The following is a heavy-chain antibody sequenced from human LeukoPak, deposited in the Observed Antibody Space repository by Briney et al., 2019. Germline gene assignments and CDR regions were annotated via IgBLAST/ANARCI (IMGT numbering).Heavy chain of an antibody. V-gene: IGHV3-30*02. Sequence: GGSLRLSCAASGFTFSSYGMQWVRQAPGKGLEWVAFIRYDGSNKYYADSVKGRFTISRDNSKNTLYLQMNSLRAEDTAVYYCAKEDGDYGAFDIWGQGTMVTVSS. J-gene: IGHJ3*02. D-gene: IGHD4-17*01. CDR1: GFTFSSYG. CDR3: AKEDGDYGAFDI. CDR2: IRYDGSNK.